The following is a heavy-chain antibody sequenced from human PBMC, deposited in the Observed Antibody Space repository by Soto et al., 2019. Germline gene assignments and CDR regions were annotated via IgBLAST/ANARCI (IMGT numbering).Heavy chain of an antibody. V-gene: IGHV4-39*01. Sequence: QLQLQESGPGLVKPSETLSLTCTVSGGSISSSTYYWGWIRQPPGKGLEWIGNIYYSGNTYYNPSLKSRVTISVDTSKNQFSLKLSSVTAADTALYYCVILYSSSWNCFDYWGQGSLVTVSS. CDR1: GGSISSSTYY. CDR2: IYYSGNT. J-gene: IGHJ4*02. D-gene: IGHD6-13*01. CDR3: VILYSSSWNCFDY.